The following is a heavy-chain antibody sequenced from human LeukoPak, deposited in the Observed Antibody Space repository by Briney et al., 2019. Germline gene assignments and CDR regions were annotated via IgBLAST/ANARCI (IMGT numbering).Heavy chain of an antibody. CDR1: GGSFSGYY. Sequence: KSSETLSLTCAVYGGSFSGYYWSWIRQPPGKGLEWIGEINHSGSTNYNPSLKSRVTISVDTSKNQFSLKLSSVTAADTAVYYCARAITMIVVVFDAFDIWGQGTMVTVSS. J-gene: IGHJ3*02. V-gene: IGHV4-34*01. CDR2: INHSGST. D-gene: IGHD3-22*01. CDR3: ARAITMIVVVFDAFDI.